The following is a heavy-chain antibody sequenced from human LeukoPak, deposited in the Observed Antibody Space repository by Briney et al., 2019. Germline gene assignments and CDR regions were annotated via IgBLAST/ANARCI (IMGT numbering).Heavy chain of an antibody. V-gene: IGHV3-33*01. CDR3: ARVTFNYFGSGDAFDI. CDR1: GFTFSSYG. J-gene: IGHJ3*02. CDR2: IWYDGSNK. Sequence: PGRSLRLSCAASGFTFSSYGMHWVRQAPGKGLEWVAVIWYDGSNKYYVDSVKGRFTISRDNSKSTLSLQMNSLRTEDTAVYYCARVTFNYFGSGDAFDIWGQGTMVTVSS. D-gene: IGHD3-10*01.